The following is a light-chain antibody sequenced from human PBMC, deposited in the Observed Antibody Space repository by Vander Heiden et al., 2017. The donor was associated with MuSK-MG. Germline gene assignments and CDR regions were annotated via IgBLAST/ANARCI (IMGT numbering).Light chain of an antibody. CDR1: QSISTY. Sequence: DIQMTQSPSSLSASVGDRVTITCRASQSISTYLNWYQLKPGKAPKLLIYAASTLQSGVPSRFSGSGSGTDFTLTISSLQPEDFATYYCQKSVYTRTFGQGTKVEI. V-gene: IGKV1-39*01. J-gene: IGKJ1*01. CDR3: QKSVYTRT. CDR2: AAS.